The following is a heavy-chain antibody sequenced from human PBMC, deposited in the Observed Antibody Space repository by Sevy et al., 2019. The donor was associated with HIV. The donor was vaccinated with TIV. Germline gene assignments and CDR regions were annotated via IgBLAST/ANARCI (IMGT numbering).Heavy chain of an antibody. J-gene: IGHJ4*02. CDR2: ISNDGSNK. V-gene: IGHV3-30*04. D-gene: IGHD2-21*02. CDR1: GFTFSSYA. Sequence: GGSLRLSCAASGFTFSSYAMHWVRQAPGKGLEWVAVISNDGSNKYYADSVKGRFTISRDNSKNTLYLQMNSLRAEDTAVYYCARAPPMTAIYYWGQGTLVTVSS. CDR3: ARAPPMTAIYY.